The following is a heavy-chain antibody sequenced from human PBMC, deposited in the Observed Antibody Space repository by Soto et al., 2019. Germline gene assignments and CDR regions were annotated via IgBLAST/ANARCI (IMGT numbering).Heavy chain of an antibody. V-gene: IGHV4-59*01. CDR3: ARVESLTMDV. CDR2: IYYSGST. CDR1: GGSISSYY. D-gene: IGHD3-3*01. Sequence: SETLSLTCTVSGGSISSYYWSWIWQPPGKGLEWIGYIYYSGSTNYNPSLKSRVTISVDTSKNQFSLKLSSVTAADTAVYYCARVESLTMDVWGKGTTVTVSS. J-gene: IGHJ6*03.